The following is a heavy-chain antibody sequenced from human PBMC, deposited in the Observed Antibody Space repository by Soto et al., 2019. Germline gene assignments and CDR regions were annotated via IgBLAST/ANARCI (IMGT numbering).Heavy chain of an antibody. V-gene: IGHV1-69*01. J-gene: IGHJ4*02. CDR2: IFPNVGTA. CDR3: ARARYSSRWGTFDR. CDR1: GGSFSTNE. Sequence: QVHLEQSGAEVKKPGTSVKVSCKAYGGSFSTNEIDWVRQAPGQGLEWMGRIFPNVGTADYAQKFEGRLSIIADESTYTVFMELRRLISADTAVYFCARARYSSRWGTFDRWGQGTQVAVSS. D-gene: IGHD6-19*01.